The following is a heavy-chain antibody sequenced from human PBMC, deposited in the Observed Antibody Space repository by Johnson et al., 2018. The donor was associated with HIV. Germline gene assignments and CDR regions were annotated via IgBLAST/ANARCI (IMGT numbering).Heavy chain of an antibody. CDR3: ARDRGLDAFDI. D-gene: IGHD3-10*01. CDR2: IYSGGST. CDR1: SSNY. Sequence: SSNYMSWVRQAPGKGLEWVSVIYSGGSTYYADSVKGRFTISRDNSKNTVYLQMNSLRVEDTAVYYCARDRGLDAFDIWGQGTMVTVSS. V-gene: IGHV3-66*01. J-gene: IGHJ3*02.